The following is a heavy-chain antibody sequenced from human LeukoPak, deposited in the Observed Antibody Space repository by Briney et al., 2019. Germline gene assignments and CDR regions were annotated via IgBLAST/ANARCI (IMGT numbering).Heavy chain of an antibody. CDR3: AVDVIYESD. CDR1: GFTFSNST. CDR2: IVVGSGNT. J-gene: IGHJ4*02. V-gene: IGHV1-58*01. D-gene: IGHD2/OR15-2a*01. Sequence: ASVKVSCKASGFTFSNSTVQWVRQARGQRLEWIGWIVVGSGNTNYAQKFQERVTITRDMSTSTAYMELSSLRSEDTAVYYCAVDVIYESDWGQGTLVTVSS.